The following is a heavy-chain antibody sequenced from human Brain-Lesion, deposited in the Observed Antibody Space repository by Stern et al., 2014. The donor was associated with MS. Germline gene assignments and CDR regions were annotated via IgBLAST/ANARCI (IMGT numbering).Heavy chain of an antibody. D-gene: IGHD4-23*01. CDR3: ARVPGGVFGGMDV. Sequence: VQLVQPGAEVKKPGASVKVSCKASGYTFTDYFMHWVRQAPGQGLEWLGWINPYSGDTKYAQKFQGWVTMTRDTSISTAYMELNSLRSDDTAVYYCARVPGGVFGGMDVWGQGTTVT. CDR2: INPYSGDT. J-gene: IGHJ6*02. V-gene: IGHV1-2*04. CDR1: GYTFTDYF.